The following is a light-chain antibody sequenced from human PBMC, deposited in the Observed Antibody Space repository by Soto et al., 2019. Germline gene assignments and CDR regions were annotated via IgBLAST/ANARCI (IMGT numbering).Light chain of an antibody. CDR2: GAS. V-gene: IGKV3-20*01. J-gene: IGKJ2*01. Sequence: EIVLTQSPGTLSLSPGERATLSCRASHIVSSSYLAWYQQKPGQAPRLLIYGASSRATGMPDRFSGSGSGTDFTLTISRLEPEDFAVYYCQQYGSSPPYTFGQGTRLEIK. CDR3: QQYGSSPPYT. CDR1: HIVSSSY.